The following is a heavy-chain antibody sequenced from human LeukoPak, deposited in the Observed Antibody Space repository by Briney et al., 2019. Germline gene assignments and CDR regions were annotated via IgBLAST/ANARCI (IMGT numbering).Heavy chain of an antibody. Sequence: PGGSLRLSCAASGFTLTNYWMNWLRQAPGKGLEWVANIKQDGGAKNYVDSVKGRFTISRDNAKNSLYLQMNNLRVEDTAVYYCARERVTTTSFDYWGQGVLVTVSS. D-gene: IGHD2/OR15-2a*01. CDR1: GFTLTNYW. CDR2: IKQDGGAK. J-gene: IGHJ4*02. V-gene: IGHV3-7*01. CDR3: ARERVTTTSFDY.